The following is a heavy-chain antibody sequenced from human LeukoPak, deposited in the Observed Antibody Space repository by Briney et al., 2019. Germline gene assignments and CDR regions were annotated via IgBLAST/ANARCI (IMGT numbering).Heavy chain of an antibody. CDR2: ISAYNGNT. CDR3: ATRLDYGSGSYSITRIYYFDY. V-gene: IGHV1-18*01. CDR1: GYTFTSYG. J-gene: IGHJ4*02. Sequence: GASVKVSCKASGYTFTSYGISWVRQAPGQGLEWMGWISAYNGNTIYAQKFQGRVTMTEDTSTDTAYMELSSLRSEDTAVYYCATRLDYGSGSYSITRIYYFDYWGQGTLVTVSS. D-gene: IGHD3-10*01.